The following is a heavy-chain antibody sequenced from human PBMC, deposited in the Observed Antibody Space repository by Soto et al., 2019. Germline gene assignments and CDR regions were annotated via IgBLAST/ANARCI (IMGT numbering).Heavy chain of an antibody. Sequence: GGSLRLSCAASGFTFSGSAMHWVRQASGKGLEWVGRIRSKANSYATAYAASVKVRFTISRDDLKNTAYLQMNSLKTEDTAVYYCTSLPHQYGDYPLDYWGQGTLVTVSS. V-gene: IGHV3-73*01. CDR1: GFTFSGSA. CDR2: IRSKANSYAT. D-gene: IGHD4-17*01. CDR3: TSLPHQYGDYPLDY. J-gene: IGHJ4*02.